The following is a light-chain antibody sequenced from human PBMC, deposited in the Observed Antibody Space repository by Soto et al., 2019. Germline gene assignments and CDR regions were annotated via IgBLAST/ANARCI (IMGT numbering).Light chain of an antibody. CDR1: QSVSSI. CDR3: QQYNNWPPLT. Sequence: EIVMTQSPATLSVSPGERATLSCRASQSVSSILAWYQQKPGQAPRLLIYGASTRATGIPARFSGSGSETEFTLTISSLQSEDFAVYYCQQYNNWPPLTFGGGTKVEIK. V-gene: IGKV3-15*01. J-gene: IGKJ4*01. CDR2: GAS.